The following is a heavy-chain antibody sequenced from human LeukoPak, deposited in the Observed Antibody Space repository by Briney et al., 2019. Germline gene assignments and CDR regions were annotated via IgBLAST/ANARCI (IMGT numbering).Heavy chain of an antibody. V-gene: IGHV3-33*01. Sequence: GGSRILSCAASGFTFSNYGRHWVRQAPAKGLEWVAVVWSDGTTKNYADSVKGRYTISRDNSKNTLYMQMNSLRAEDTAVYYCARGHYYTDMLTNYWVRYFDYWGQGTLVTVSS. CDR3: ARGHYYTDMLTNYWVRYFDY. CDR2: VWSDGTTK. CDR1: GFTFSNYG. D-gene: IGHD3-9*01. J-gene: IGHJ4*02.